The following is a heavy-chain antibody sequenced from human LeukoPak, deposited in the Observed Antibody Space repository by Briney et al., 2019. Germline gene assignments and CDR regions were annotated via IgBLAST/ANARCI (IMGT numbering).Heavy chain of an antibody. CDR3: ARAGHIAAAGTFDY. J-gene: IGHJ4*02. Sequence: PSETLSLTCTVSGGSISSYYWSWIQQPPGKGLEWIGYIYYSGSANYNPSLKSRVTISVDTSKNQFSLKLSSVTAADTAVYYCARAGHIAAAGTFDYWGQGTLVTVSS. V-gene: IGHV4-59*01. CDR2: IYYSGSA. D-gene: IGHD6-13*01. CDR1: GGSISSYY.